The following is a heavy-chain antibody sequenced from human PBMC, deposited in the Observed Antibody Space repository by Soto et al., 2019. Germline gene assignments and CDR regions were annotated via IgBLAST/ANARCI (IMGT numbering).Heavy chain of an antibody. D-gene: IGHD3-10*01. CDR1: GGSMSSYY. CDR2: IYYSGST. J-gene: IGHJ4*02. CDR3: ARHDGSRSTDH. V-gene: IGHV4-59*08. Sequence: SQNLSVTCTVSGGSMSSYYWSWIRQPPGKGLEWIGYIYYSGSTNYNPSLKSRVTISVDTSKNQFSLKLSSVTAADTAVYYCARHDGSRSTDHWGQGTLVTVS.